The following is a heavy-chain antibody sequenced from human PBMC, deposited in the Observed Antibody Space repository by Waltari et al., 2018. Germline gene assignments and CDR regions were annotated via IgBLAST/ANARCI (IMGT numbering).Heavy chain of an antibody. D-gene: IGHD6-19*01. J-gene: IGHJ3*02. V-gene: IGHV4-39*01. CDR1: GGSISSSSYY. CDR3: ATSGYSSGYGAFDI. Sequence: QLQLQESGPGLVKPSETLSLTCTVSGGSISSSSYYWGWIRQPPGKGLEWIGSIYYSGSTYYNPSLKSRVTISVDTSKNQFSLKLSSVTAADTAVYYCATSGYSSGYGAFDIWGQGTMVTVS. CDR2: IYYSGST.